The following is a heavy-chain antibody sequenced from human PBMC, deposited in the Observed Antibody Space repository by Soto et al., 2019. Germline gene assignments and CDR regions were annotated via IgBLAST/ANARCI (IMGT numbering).Heavy chain of an antibody. CDR1: GGSISSSSYY. Sequence: SETLSLTCTVSGGSISSSSYYWGWIRQPPGKGLEWIGSIYYSGSTYYNPSLKSRVTISVDTSKNQFSLKLSSVTAADTAVYYCARHDYSSGWYPSPDYWGQGTLVTVSS. D-gene: IGHD6-19*01. V-gene: IGHV4-39*01. CDR2: IYYSGST. J-gene: IGHJ4*02. CDR3: ARHDYSSGWYPSPDY.